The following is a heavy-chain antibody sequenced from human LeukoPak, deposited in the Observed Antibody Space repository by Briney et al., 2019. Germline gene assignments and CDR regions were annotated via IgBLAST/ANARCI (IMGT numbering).Heavy chain of an antibody. CDR3: ARGRWELRFGY. D-gene: IGHD1-26*01. CDR2: INHSGST. CDR1: GGSFSGYY. J-gene: IGHJ4*02. Sequence: SETLSLTCAVYGGSFSGYYWSWIRQPPGKGLEWIGEINHSGSTNYNPSLKSRVTISVDTSKNQFSLKLSSVTAADTAVYYCARGRWELRFGYWGQGTLVTVSS. V-gene: IGHV4-34*01.